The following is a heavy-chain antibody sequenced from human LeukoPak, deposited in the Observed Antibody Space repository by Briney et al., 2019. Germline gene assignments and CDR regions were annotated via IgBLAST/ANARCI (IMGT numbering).Heavy chain of an antibody. V-gene: IGHV4-39*01. CDR3: ARQDHFWSGFAFDI. CDR2: IYYSGST. J-gene: IGHJ3*02. Sequence: SETLSLTCTVSGGPISSSSYYWGWIRQPPGKGLEWIGSIYYSGSTYYNPSLKSRVTISVDTSKNQFSLKLSSVTVADTAVYYCARQDHFWSGFAFDIWGQGTMVTVSS. CDR1: GGPISSSSYY. D-gene: IGHD3-3*01.